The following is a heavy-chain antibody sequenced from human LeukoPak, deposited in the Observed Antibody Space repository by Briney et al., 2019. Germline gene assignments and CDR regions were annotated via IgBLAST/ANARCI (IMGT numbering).Heavy chain of an antibody. Sequence: PSETLSLTCTVSGGSISDYYWSWVRQPAGKGLEWIGRIHISGTTYYNPSLKSRVTISMDTSNNQFSLRLSSVTAADTAVYYCAREVVVAATWFDPWGQGTLVTVSS. J-gene: IGHJ5*02. D-gene: IGHD2-15*01. V-gene: IGHV4-4*07. CDR2: IHISGTT. CDR3: AREVVVAATWFDP. CDR1: GGSISDYY.